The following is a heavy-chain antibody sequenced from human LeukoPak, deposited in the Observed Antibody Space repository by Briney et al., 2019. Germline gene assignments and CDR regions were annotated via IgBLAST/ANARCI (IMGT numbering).Heavy chain of an antibody. J-gene: IGHJ4*02. Sequence: PSETLSLTCTVSGGPISSGDYYWSWIRQPPGKGLEWIGYIYYSGSTYYNPSLKSRVTISVDTSKNQFSLKLSSVTAADTAVYYCASRGHSSGWYFFDYWGQGTLVTVSS. D-gene: IGHD6-19*01. CDR3: ASRGHSSGWYFFDY. V-gene: IGHV4-30-4*01. CDR2: IYYSGST. CDR1: GGPISSGDYY.